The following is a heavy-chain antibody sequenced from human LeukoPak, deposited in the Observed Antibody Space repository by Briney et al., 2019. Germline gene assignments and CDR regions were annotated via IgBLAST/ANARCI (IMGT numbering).Heavy chain of an antibody. V-gene: IGHV4-59*08. CDR2: IYYSGST. CDR1: GGSISSYY. J-gene: IGHJ5*02. D-gene: IGHD1-26*01. CDR3: ARPRAREGGFDP. Sequence: PSETLSLTCTVSGGSISSYYWSWIRQPPGKGLEWIGYIYYSGSTNYNPSLKSRVTISVDTSKNQFSLKLSSVTAADTAVYYCARPRAREGGFDPWGQGTLVTVSS.